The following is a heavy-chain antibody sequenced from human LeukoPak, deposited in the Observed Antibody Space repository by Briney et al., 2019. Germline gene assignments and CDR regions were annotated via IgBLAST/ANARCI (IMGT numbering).Heavy chain of an antibody. Sequence: SETLSLTCTVPGGSISSYYWSWLRQPPGKGLEWIGYIYYSGSTNYNPSLKSRVTISVDTSKNQFSLKLSSVTAADTAVYYCARLPYYWGQGTLVTVSS. J-gene: IGHJ4*02. CDR2: IYYSGST. CDR1: GGSISSYY. CDR3: ARLPYY. V-gene: IGHV4-59*08.